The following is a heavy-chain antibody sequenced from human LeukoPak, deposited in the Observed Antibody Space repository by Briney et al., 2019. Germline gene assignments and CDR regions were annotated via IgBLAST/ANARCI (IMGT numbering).Heavy chain of an antibody. J-gene: IGHJ4*02. Sequence: GGSLRLSCAASGFTFSSYAMSWVRQAPGKGQERVSSITGGGGGTYYADSVKGRFTISRDDSKNTLYLQMNSLRAEDTAVYYCAKVSGYNHGPFDHWGQGTLVTVSS. D-gene: IGHD1-1*01. CDR2: ITGGGGGT. V-gene: IGHV3-23*01. CDR1: GFTFSSYA. CDR3: AKVSGYNHGPFDH.